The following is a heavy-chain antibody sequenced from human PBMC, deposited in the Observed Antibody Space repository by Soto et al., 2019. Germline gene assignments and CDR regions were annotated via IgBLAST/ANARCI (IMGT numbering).Heavy chain of an antibody. CDR3: ARSEATVIDH. CDR1: GGSMTRSNW. Sequence: SETLALTCTVSGGSMTRSNWWTWVRQSPGKGLEWIGEAHHSGRTNYNPSLKSRVTISVDKSKNHFSLKLSSVTAADTAVYYCARSEATVIDHWGQGNLVSVSS. V-gene: IGHV4-4*02. D-gene: IGHD4-17*01. J-gene: IGHJ4*02. CDR2: AHHSGRT.